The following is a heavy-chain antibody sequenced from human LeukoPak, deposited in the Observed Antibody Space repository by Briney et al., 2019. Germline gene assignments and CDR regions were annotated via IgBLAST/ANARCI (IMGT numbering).Heavy chain of an antibody. V-gene: IGHV4-31*11. J-gene: IGHJ4*02. CDR3: AASIAARRLDY. CDR1: GGSITSGGYY. CDR2: FYYSGST. Sequence: PSETLSLTCAVSGGSITSGGYYWSWIRQHPGKGLEWIGYFYYSGSTYFNPSLQSRVTISVDTSQNQFSLKLSSVTAADTAVYYCAASIAARRLDYWGQGTLVTVSS. D-gene: IGHD6-6*01.